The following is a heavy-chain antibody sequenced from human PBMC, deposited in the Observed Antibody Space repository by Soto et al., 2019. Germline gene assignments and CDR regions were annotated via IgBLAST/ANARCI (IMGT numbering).Heavy chain of an antibody. V-gene: IGHV3-13*01. Sequence: GGSLRLSCAASGFTFSSYDMHWVRQATGKGLEWVSAIGTAGDTYYPGSVKGRFTISRENAKNSLYLQMNSLRAGDTAVYYCARGAGEWLRYRNYYYMDVWGKGTTVTVSS. CDR3: ARGAGEWLRYRNYYYMDV. D-gene: IGHD5-12*01. CDR1: GFTFSSYD. J-gene: IGHJ6*03. CDR2: IGTAGDT.